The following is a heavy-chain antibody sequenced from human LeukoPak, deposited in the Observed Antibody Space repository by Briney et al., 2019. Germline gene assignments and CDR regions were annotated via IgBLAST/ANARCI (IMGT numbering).Heavy chain of an antibody. V-gene: IGHV4-30-4*08. CDR1: GGSISSGDYY. J-gene: IGHJ6*03. D-gene: IGHD2-15*01. CDR2: IYYSGST. Sequence: TASQTLSLTCTVPGGSISSGDYYWSWIRQPPGKGLEWIGYIYYSGSTYYNPSLKSRVTISVDTSKNQFYLKLSSVTAADTAVYYCAREFICSGGSCYSGYMDVWGKGTTVTVSS. CDR3: AREFICSGGSCYSGYMDV.